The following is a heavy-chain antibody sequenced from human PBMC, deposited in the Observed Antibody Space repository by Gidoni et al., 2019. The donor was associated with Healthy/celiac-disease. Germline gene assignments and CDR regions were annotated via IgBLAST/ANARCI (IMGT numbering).Heavy chain of an antibody. D-gene: IGHD4-17*01. CDR2: IYYSGST. V-gene: IGHV4-59*01. J-gene: IGHJ4*02. Sequence: QVQLQESGPGLVKPSETLSLTCTVSGGSISSYYWSWIRQPPGKGLEWIGYIYYSGSTNYNPSLKSRVTISVDTSKNQFSLKLSSVTAADTAVYYCARGDDYAPQYYFDYWGQGTLVTVSS. CDR3: ARGDDYAPQYYFDY. CDR1: GGSISSYY.